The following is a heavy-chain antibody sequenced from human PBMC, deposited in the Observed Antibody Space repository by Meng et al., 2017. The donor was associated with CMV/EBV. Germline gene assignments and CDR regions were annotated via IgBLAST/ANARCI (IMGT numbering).Heavy chain of an antibody. D-gene: IGHD3-22*01. Sequence: LSLTGAASGFTFSSYGMHWVRQAPGKGLEWVAFIRYDGSNKYYADSVKGRFTISRDNSKNTLYLQMNSLRAEDTAVYYCAKDRRYYDSSGYFDYWGQGTLVTVSS. CDR1: GFTFSSYG. V-gene: IGHV3-30*02. J-gene: IGHJ4*02. CDR3: AKDRRYYDSSGYFDY. CDR2: IRYDGSNK.